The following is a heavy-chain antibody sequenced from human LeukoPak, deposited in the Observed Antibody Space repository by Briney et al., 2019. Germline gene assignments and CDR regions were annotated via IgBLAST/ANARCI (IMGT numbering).Heavy chain of an antibody. CDR1: GFTLSGYW. CDR2: INSDGSST. Sequence: GGSLRLSCAASGFTLSGYWMHWVRQAPGKGLVWVSRINSDGSSTSYADSVKGRFTVSRDNSKNTLYLQMNSLRAEDTAVYYCARGSRLSDPFDYWGQGTLVTVSS. V-gene: IGHV3-74*01. CDR3: ARGSRLSDPFDY. D-gene: IGHD3-16*01. J-gene: IGHJ4*02.